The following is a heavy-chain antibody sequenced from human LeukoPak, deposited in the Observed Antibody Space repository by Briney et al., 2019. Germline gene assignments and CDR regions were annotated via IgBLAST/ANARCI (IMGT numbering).Heavy chain of an antibody. CDR1: GGTFSSYA. CDR2: IIPIFGTA. V-gene: IGHV1-69*06. J-gene: IGHJ6*03. D-gene: IGHD5-18*01. Sequence: GSSVKVSCKASGGTFSSYAISWVRQAPGQGLEWMGGIIPIFGTANYAQKFQGRVTITADKSTSTAYMELSSLRSEDTAVYYCARDLFKRGYSYGYYYHYYYMDVWGKGTTVTVSS. CDR3: ARDLFKRGYSYGYYYHYYYMDV.